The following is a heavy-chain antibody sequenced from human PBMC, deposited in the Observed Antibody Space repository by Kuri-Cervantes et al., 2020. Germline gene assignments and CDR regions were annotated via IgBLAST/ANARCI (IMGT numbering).Heavy chain of an antibody. J-gene: IGHJ6*02. Sequence: LSLTCAASGFTFSSYWMSWVREAPGKGLEWVANIKQDGSEKYYVDAAKGRFTISGDNAKNSLYLQMNSLRAEDTAVYYCARDSGMDVWGQGTTVTVSS. CDR3: ARDSGMDV. CDR1: GFTFSSYW. V-gene: IGHV3-7*01. CDR2: IKQDGSEK.